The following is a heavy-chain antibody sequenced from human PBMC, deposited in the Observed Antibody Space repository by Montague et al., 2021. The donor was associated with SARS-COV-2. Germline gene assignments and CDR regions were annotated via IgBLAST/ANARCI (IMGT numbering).Heavy chain of an antibody. CDR3: ARWDPQTLTLIGLRGKSASDY. Sequence: ETLSLTCAVYGGSFSGYYWTWIRQSPGKGLEWIAEINHSGTTNYNFNPSLRSRVTIWVDTSKSQFSLKLSSVTAADTGVYYCARWDPQTLTLIGLRGKSASDYWGQGTLVTVSS. CDR2: INHSGTT. J-gene: IGHJ4*02. V-gene: IGHV4-34*01. CDR1: GGSFSGYY. D-gene: IGHD4-23*01.